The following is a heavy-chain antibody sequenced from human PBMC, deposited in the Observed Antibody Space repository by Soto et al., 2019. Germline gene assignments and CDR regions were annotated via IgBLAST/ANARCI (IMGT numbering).Heavy chain of an antibody. CDR2: IYYSGST. J-gene: IGHJ5*02. V-gene: IGHV4-30-4*01. D-gene: IGHD1-7*01. CDR3: ARADRTNCWFDP. Sequence: SETLSLTCTVSGGSISSGYYYCSWIRQPPGKGLEWIGYIYYSGSTYYNPSLKSRVTISVDTSKNQFSLKLSSVTAADTAVYYCARADRTNCWFDPWGQGTLVTVSS. CDR1: GGSISSGYYY.